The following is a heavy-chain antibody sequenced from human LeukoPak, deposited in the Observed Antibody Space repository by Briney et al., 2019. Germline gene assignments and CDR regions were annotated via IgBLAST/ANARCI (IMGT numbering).Heavy chain of an antibody. Sequence: PSETLSLTCTVSGGSISSSSYYWGWIRQPPGKGLEWIGSIYYSGSTYYNPSLKSRVTISVDTSKNQFSLKLSSVTAADTAVYYCASPTLDYGDYLIDYWGQGTLSPSPQ. D-gene: IGHD4-17*01. CDR2: IYYSGST. CDR3: ASPTLDYGDYLIDY. J-gene: IGHJ4*02. CDR1: GGSISSSSYY. V-gene: IGHV4-39*01.